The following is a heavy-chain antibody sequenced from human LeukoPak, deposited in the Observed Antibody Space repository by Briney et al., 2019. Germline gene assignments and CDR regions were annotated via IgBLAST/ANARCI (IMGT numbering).Heavy chain of an antibody. CDR1: GFTFSSYA. Sequence: GGSLRLSCAASGFTFSSYAMSWVRQAPGKGLKWVSAISGSGGSTYYADSVKGRFTISRDNSKNTLYLQMNSLRAEDTAVYYCAKGRYFWSGYGSDYWGQGTLVTVSS. CDR3: AKGRYFWSGYGSDY. D-gene: IGHD3-3*01. CDR2: ISGSGGST. V-gene: IGHV3-23*01. J-gene: IGHJ4*02.